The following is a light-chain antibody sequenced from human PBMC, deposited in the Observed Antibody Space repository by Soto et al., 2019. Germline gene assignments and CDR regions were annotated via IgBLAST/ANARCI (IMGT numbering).Light chain of an antibody. J-gene: IGKJ4*01. CDR2: GAS. V-gene: IGKV3D-15*01. CDR1: QSIRNN. CDR3: QQYDDWPLT. Sequence: EIVMTQSPATLSVSPGERATLSCRASQSIRNNLAWYQQKPGLAPRLLIHGASTRATGIPARFSGSGSGAEFTLTISRLQSEDFAVYYCQQYDDWPLTFGGGTKVEIK.